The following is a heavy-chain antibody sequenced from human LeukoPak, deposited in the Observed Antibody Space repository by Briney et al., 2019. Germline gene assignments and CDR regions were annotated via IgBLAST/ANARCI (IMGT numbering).Heavy chain of an antibody. D-gene: IGHD3-22*01. J-gene: IGHJ4*02. CDR3: ATTNDGGGYQWGDFFDF. CDR1: LCTPNHHP. Sequence: SVTDTFKATLCTPNHHPIHWLRQAPCQGLAWMGIINPNLGTTDRAQNFQDRVTLTADKSTNAAYMELTSLTSYDTAVYYCATTNDGGGYQWGDFFDFWVQGTLVTVSS. CDR2: INPNLGTT. V-gene: IGHV1-69*08.